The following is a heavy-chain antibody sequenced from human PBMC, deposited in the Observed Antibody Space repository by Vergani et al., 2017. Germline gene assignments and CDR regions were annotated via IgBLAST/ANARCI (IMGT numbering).Heavy chain of an antibody. J-gene: IGHJ4*02. CDR1: GFTFSSYG. D-gene: IGHD5-12*01. CDR2: IWYDGSNK. CDR3: AREVAMGPLGRRSHGY. V-gene: IGHV3-33*01. Sequence: QVQLVESGGGVVQPGRSLRLSCAASGFTFSSYGMHWVRQAPGKGLEWVAVIWYDGSNKYYADSVKGRFTISRDNSKNTLYLQMNSLRAEDTAVYYCAREVAMGPLGRRSHGYWGQGTLVTVSS.